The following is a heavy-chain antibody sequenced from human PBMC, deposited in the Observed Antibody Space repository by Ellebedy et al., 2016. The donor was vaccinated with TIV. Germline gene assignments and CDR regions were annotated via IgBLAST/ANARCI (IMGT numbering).Heavy chain of an antibody. J-gene: IGHJ4*02. D-gene: IGHD3-16*02. CDR3: TTAYYHYVWGTYRLADFDY. Sequence: GESLKISXAASGFTFSNAWMSWVRQAPGKGLEWVGRIKSKTDGGTTDYAAPVKGRFTISRDDSKNTLYLQMNSLKTEDTAVYYCTTAYYHYVWGTYRLADFDYWGQGTLVTVSS. CDR1: GFTFSNAW. V-gene: IGHV3-15*01. CDR2: IKSKTDGGTT.